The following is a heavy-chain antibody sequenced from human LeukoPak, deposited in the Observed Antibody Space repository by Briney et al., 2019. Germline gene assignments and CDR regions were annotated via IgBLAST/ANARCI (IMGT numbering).Heavy chain of an antibody. CDR3: ARYSGDYGGDLYFFDY. Sequence: GGSLRLSCAASGFTFSSYSMNWVRQAPGKGLEWVSYISSSSSTIYYADSVKGRFTISRDNAKNTLDLQMNSLRAEDTAVYYCARYSGDYGGDLYFFDYWGQGALVTVSS. CDR1: GFTFSSYS. J-gene: IGHJ4*02. V-gene: IGHV3-48*01. D-gene: IGHD4-23*01. CDR2: ISSSSSTI.